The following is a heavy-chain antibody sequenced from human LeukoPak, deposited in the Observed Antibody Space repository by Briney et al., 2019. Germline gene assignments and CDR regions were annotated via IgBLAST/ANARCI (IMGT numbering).Heavy chain of an antibody. CDR1: GFTFSSYS. CDR3: ASYCSGGSCVDY. Sequence: GGSLRLSCAASGFTFSSYSMNWVRQAPGKGLEWVSSISSSSSYIYYADSVKGRFTISRDNAKNSLYLQMNSLRAEDTAVYYCASYCSGGSCVDYGAQGPLVTVPS. CDR2: ISSSSSYI. D-gene: IGHD2-15*01. J-gene: IGHJ4*02. V-gene: IGHV3-21*01.